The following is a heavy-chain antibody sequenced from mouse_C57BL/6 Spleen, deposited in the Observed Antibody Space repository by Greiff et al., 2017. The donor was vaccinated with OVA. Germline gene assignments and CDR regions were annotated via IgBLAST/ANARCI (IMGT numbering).Heavy chain of an antibody. D-gene: IGHD2-5*01. Sequence: EVQVVESGGGLVKPGGSLKLSCAASGFTFSSYTMSWVRQTPEKRLEWVATISGGGGNTYYPDSVKGRFTISRDNAKNTLYLQMSSLRSEDTALYYCARQSNYAFDYWGQGTTLTVSS. J-gene: IGHJ2*01. CDR1: GFTFSSYT. CDR2: ISGGGGNT. CDR3: ARQSNYAFDY. V-gene: IGHV5-9*01.